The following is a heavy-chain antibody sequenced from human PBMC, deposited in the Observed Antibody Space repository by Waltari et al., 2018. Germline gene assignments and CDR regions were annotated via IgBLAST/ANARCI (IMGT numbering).Heavy chain of an antibody. V-gene: IGHV4-39*01. Sequence: QLRLKESGPGLVKPSGTLSVTCIVSGGSLRAVPSYWGWLRQSPEKGLEWIGHISYSAPTFYHPALMRRVTLSVDTLKNQFSLEMTSLTAADTAVYYCARGGVNYNNWFDPWGQGTPVTVSS. CDR3: ARGGVNYNNWFDP. J-gene: IGHJ5*02. D-gene: IGHD3-9*01. CDR1: GGSLRAVPSY. CDR2: ISYSAPT.